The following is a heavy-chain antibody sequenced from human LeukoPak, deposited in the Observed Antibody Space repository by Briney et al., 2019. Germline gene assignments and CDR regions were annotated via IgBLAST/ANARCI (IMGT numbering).Heavy chain of an antibody. CDR3: ARAKKEIVGAFYYFDY. V-gene: IGHV1-8*02. CDR1: GYTFTSYA. Sequence: ASVKVSCKASGYTFTSYAMHRVRQAPGQRLEWMGWMNPNSGNTGYAQKFQGRVTMTRSTSISSAYMELSSLRSEDTAVYYCARAKKEIVGAFYYFDYWGQGTLVTVSS. CDR2: MNPNSGNT. D-gene: IGHD1-26*01. J-gene: IGHJ4*02.